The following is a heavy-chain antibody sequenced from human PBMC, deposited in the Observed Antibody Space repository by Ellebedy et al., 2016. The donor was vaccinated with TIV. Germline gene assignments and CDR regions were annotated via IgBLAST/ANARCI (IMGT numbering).Heavy chain of an antibody. J-gene: IGHJ4*02. CDR3: ARDCLRSGSYYGY. CDR1: GGTFSSYA. V-gene: IGHV1-69*13. Sequence: ASVKVSCKASGGTFSSYAISWVRQAPGQGLEWMGGIIPTFGTANYAQKFQGRVTITADESTSTAYMELSSLRAEDTAVYYCARDCLRSGSYYGYWGQGTLVTVSS. D-gene: IGHD1-26*01. CDR2: IIPTFGTA.